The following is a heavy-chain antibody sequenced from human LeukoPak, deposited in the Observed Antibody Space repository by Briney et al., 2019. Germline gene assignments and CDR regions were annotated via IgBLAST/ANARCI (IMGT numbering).Heavy chain of an antibody. CDR3: AREKQVYDSSGYYYRWFDP. V-gene: IGHV4-59*01. CDR2: IYYSGST. CDR1: GGSISSYY. Sequence: SETLSLTCTVSGGSISSYYWSWIRQPPGKGLEWIGYIYYSGSTNYNPSLKSRVTISVDTSKNQFSLKLSSVTAADTAVYYCAREKQVYDSSGYYYRWFDPWGQGTLVTVSS. J-gene: IGHJ5*02. D-gene: IGHD3-22*01.